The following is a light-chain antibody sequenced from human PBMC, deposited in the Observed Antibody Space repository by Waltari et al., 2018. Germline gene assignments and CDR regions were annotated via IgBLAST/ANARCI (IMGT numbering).Light chain of an antibody. CDR2: GKN. J-gene: IGLJ3*02. CDR3: NSRSWK. Sequence: SELTQDPAVSVALGQSVSITCQGDSLRTYYASWYQQKPGQAPVVVIYGKNNRPSGIPDRFSGSSSGNTASLTITGAQAEDEADYYCNSRSWKFGGGTKLTVL. CDR1: SLRTYY. V-gene: IGLV3-19*01.